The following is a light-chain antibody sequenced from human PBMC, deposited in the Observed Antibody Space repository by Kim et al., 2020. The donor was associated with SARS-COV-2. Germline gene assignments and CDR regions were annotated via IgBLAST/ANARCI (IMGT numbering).Light chain of an antibody. CDR1: NIETKR. Sequence: APGKTGMIICGGDNIETKRVQWYQQKPGQAPVLVIYYDKDRPSAIPERFSGSNSGNTATLTITRVEAGDEADYFCQVWDRSSDHVIFGGGTQLTVL. CDR2: YDK. J-gene: IGLJ2*01. CDR3: QVWDRSSDHVI. V-gene: IGLV3-21*04.